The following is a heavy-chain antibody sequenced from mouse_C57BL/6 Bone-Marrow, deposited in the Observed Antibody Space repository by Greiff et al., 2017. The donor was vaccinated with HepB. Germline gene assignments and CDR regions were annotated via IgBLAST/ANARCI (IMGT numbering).Heavy chain of an antibody. CDR2: ISSGGDYI. CDR3: TRDGGYLWYFDV. V-gene: IGHV5-9-1*02. J-gene: IGHJ1*03. Sequence: EVQRVESGEGLVKPGGSLKLSCAASGFTFSSYAMSWVRQTPEKRLEWVAYISSGGDYIYYADTVKGRFTISRDNARNTLYLQMSSLKSEDTAMYYCTRDGGYLWYFDVWGTGTTVTVSS. D-gene: IGHD2-2*01. CDR1: GFTFSSYA.